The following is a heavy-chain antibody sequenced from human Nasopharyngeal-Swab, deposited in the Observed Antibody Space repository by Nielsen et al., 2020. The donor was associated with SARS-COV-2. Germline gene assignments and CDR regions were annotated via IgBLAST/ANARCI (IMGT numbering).Heavy chain of an antibody. CDR3: VKDNLLRAFDL. J-gene: IGHJ3*01. CDR1: GFTFDDYA. CDR2: ISWDSGNI. Sequence: GGSLRLSCAFSGFTFDDYAIHWVRKAPGRGLEWVSGISWDSGNIGYADSVKGRFTIARDNAKNSLYLQMNSLRAEDTALYYCVKDNLLRAFDLWGQGTMVTVSS. V-gene: IGHV3-9*01. D-gene: IGHD2-15*01.